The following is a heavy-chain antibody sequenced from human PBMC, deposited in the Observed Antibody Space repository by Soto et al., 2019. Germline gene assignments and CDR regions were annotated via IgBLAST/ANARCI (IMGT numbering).Heavy chain of an antibody. V-gene: IGHV4-30-4*01. D-gene: IGHD3-22*01. CDR1: GGSISSGDYY. J-gene: IGHJ6*02. CDR3: ARVLYSSGYYYYYYYGMDV. Sequence: PSETLSLTCTVSGGSISSGDYYWSWIRQPPGKGLEWIGYIYYSGSTYYNPSLKSRVTISVDTSKNQFSLKLSPVTAADTAVYYCARVLYSSGYYYYYYYGMDVWGQGTKVTVS. CDR2: IYYSGST.